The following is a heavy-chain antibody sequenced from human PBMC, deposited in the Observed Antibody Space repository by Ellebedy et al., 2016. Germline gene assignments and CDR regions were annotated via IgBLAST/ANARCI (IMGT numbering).Heavy chain of an antibody. J-gene: IGHJ4*02. CDR1: RFTFTSSA. CDR2: IVVGSGNT. Sequence: SVKVSXKASRFTFTSSAVQWVRQARGQRLEWIGWIVVGSGNTNYAQKFQERVTITRDMSTSTAYMELSSLRSEDTAVYYCARPHDSSSLDYWGQGTLVTVSS. CDR3: ARPHDSSSLDY. V-gene: IGHV1-58*01. D-gene: IGHD6-13*01.